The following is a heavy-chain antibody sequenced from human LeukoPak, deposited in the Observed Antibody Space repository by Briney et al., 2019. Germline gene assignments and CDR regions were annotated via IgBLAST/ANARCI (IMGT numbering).Heavy chain of an antibody. CDR3: VKHSAPVLAAARFDY. CDR1: GFTFSSYE. D-gene: IGHD2-2*01. V-gene: IGHV3-48*03. Sequence: GGSLRLSCAASGFTFSSYEMNWVRQAPGKGLEWISYITGSGSSIYYADSVKGRFTISRDNTKNSLYLQMNSLRAEDTALYYCVKHSAPVLAAARFDYWGQGNLVTVSS. J-gene: IGHJ4*02. CDR2: ITGSGSSI.